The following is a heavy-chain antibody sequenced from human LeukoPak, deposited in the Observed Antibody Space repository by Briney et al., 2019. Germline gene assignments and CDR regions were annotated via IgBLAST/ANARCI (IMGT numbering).Heavy chain of an antibody. D-gene: IGHD5-18*01. CDR1: GFTFSSYG. V-gene: IGHV3-30*18. CDR2: ISYDGSNK. Sequence: GGSLRLSCAASGFTFSSYGMHRVRQAPGKGLEWVAVISYDGSNKYYADSVKGRFTISRDNSKNTLYLQMNSLRAEDTAVYYCAKDGSYGADYYYYGMDVWGQGTTVTVSS. CDR3: AKDGSYGADYYYYGMDV. J-gene: IGHJ6*02.